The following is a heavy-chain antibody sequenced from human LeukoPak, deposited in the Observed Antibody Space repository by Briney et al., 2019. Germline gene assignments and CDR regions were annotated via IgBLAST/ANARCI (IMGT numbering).Heavy chain of an antibody. D-gene: IGHD3-10*01. V-gene: IGHV3-23*01. CDR3: AKDQWERGSGSYYNPGDY. J-gene: IGHJ4*02. CDR2: ISGSGGST. Sequence: PGGSLRLSCAASGFTVSSNYMSWVRQAPGKGLEWVSAISGSGGSTYYADSVKGRFTISRDNSKNTLYLQMNSLRAEDTAVYYCAKDQWERGSGSYYNPGDYWGQGTLVTVSS. CDR1: GFTVSSNY.